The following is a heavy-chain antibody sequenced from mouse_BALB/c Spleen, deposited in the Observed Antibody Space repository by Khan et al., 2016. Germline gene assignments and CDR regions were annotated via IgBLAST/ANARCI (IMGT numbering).Heavy chain of an antibody. CDR2: INPGSTTI. CDR1: GFDFSRYW. Sequence: EVQLQESGGDLVQPGGSLNLSCAASGFDFSRYWMIWARQAPGKGQEWIGEINPGSTTINYTPSLKAKFILSRDNAKNTLYLQMSKVRSEDTALYYCARSAYYAMDYWGQGTSVTVSS. CDR3: ARSAYYAMDY. V-gene: IGHV4-2*02. J-gene: IGHJ4*01.